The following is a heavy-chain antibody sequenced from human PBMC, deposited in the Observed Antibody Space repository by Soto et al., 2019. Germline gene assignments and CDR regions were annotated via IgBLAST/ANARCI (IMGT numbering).Heavy chain of an antibody. Sequence: GVLRLSCAASGFTFSDYYMSWIRQAPGKGLEWVSYISSSGSTIYYADSVKGRFTISRDNAKNSLYLQMSSLGAEDTAVYYCARYCGGDCYSGFDYWGQGTLVTAPQ. CDR3: ARYCGGDCYSGFDY. D-gene: IGHD2-21*02. V-gene: IGHV3-11*01. CDR1: GFTFSDYY. CDR2: ISSSGSTI. J-gene: IGHJ4*02.